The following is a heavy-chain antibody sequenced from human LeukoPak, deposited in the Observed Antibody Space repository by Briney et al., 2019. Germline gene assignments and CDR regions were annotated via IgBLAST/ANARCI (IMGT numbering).Heavy chain of an antibody. CDR2: ISANSGNT. D-gene: IGHD3-3*01. V-gene: IGHV1-18*01. CDR3: ARDRHYDASTVFDP. J-gene: IGHJ5*02. CDR1: GYTFINYG. Sequence: ASVKVSCKASGYTFINYGISWVRQAPGQGLEWMGWISANSGNTKFAQKVQGRITMTTDTSTSTAYMELRGLRSDDTAIYYRARDRHYDASTVFDPWGQGTLVTVSS.